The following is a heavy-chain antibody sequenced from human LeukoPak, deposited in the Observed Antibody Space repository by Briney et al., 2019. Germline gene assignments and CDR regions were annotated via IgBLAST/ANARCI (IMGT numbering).Heavy chain of an antibody. D-gene: IGHD5-18*01. CDR1: GFTFDDYA. CDR2: ISWNSGSI. CDR3: ARVSIAGYPYYYMDV. V-gene: IGHV3-9*01. J-gene: IGHJ6*03. Sequence: GGSLRLSCAASGFTFDDYAMHWVRQAPGKGLEWVSGISWNSGSIGYADSVKGRFTISRDNAKNSLYLQMNGLRAEDTALYFCARVSIAGYPYYYMDVWGKGTSVTISS.